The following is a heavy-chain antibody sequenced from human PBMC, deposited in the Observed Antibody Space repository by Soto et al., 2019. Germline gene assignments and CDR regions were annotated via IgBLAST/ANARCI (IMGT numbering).Heavy chain of an antibody. Sequence: ASVKVSCKVSGYTLTELSMHWVRQAPGKGLEWMGGFDPEDSETNYAQKFQGRVTMTEHTSTDTAYMELSSLRYEDTAVYYCTAGDLHAQMYYDILTGYYISWDDWGQGNLVTVSS. V-gene: IGHV1-24*01. CDR2: FDPEDSET. CDR3: TAGDLHAQMYYDILTGYYISWDD. J-gene: IGHJ4*02. D-gene: IGHD3-9*01. CDR1: GYTLTELS.